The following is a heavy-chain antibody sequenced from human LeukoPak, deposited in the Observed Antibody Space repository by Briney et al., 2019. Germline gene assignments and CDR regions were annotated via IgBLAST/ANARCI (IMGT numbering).Heavy chain of an antibody. CDR2: MNPNSGNA. CDR3: ARDLVTAAALDY. J-gene: IGHJ4*02. V-gene: IGHV1-8*01. D-gene: IGHD6-13*01. Sequence: GASVKVSCKASGYTFTSYDINWVRQATGQGLEWMGWMNPNSGNAGYAQKFQGRVTMTRNTSISTAYMELSSLRSEDTAVYYCARDLVTAAALDYWGQGTLVTVSS. CDR1: GYTFTSYD.